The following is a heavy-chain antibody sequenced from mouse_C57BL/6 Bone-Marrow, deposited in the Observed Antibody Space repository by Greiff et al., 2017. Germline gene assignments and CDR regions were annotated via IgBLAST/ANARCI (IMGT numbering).Heavy chain of an antibody. J-gene: IGHJ1*03. CDR3: ARVLEWYFDV. Sequence: VKLMESGAELVRPGTSVKMSCKASGYTFTNYWIGWAKQRPGHGLEWIGDIYPGGGYTNYNEKFKGKATLTADKSSSTAYMQFSSLTSEDSAIYYCARVLEWYFDVWGTGTTVTVSS. V-gene: IGHV1-63*01. CDR2: IYPGGGYT. CDR1: GYTFTNYW.